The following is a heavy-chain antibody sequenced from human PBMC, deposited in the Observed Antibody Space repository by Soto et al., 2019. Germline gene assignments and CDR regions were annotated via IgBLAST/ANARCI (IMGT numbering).Heavy chain of an antibody. CDR2: ISGSGGST. J-gene: IGHJ4*02. CDR3: AKLVELESSSSGGIAAAGVDY. V-gene: IGHV3-23*01. CDR1: GFTFSSYA. D-gene: IGHD6-13*01. Sequence: GGSLRLSCAASGFTFSSYAMSWVRQAPGKGLEWVSAISGSGGSTYYADSVKGRFTISRNNSKNTLYLQMNSLRAEDTAVYYCAKLVELESSSSGGIAAAGVDYWGQGTLVTVSS.